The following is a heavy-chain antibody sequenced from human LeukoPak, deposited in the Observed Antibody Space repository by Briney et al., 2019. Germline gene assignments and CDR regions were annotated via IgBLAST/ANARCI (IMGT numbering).Heavy chain of an antibody. CDR3: AMVVREPMVDY. CDR2: ISSSGRTI. Sequence: PGGSLRLSCAASGFTFSDYYMSWIRQAPGKGLEWVSYISSSGRTIFYADYVKGRFTISRDNAKNSLYLQMNSLRAEDTAVYYCAMVVREPMVDYWGQGTLVTVS. CDR1: GFTFSDYY. D-gene: IGHD2-2*01. V-gene: IGHV3-11*04. J-gene: IGHJ4*02.